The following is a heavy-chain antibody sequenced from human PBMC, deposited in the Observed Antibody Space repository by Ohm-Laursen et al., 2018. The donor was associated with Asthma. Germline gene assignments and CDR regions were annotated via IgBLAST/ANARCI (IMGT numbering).Heavy chain of an antibody. J-gene: IGHJ5*02. V-gene: IGHV3-21*01. D-gene: IGHD6-19*01. CDR2: ISSSSSYI. Sequence: GPLRLSCAASGFTFSSYSMNWVRQAPGKGLEWVSSISSSSSYIYYADSVKGRFTISRDNAKNSLYLQMNSLRAEDTAVYYCARVGYSSGWHWFDPWGQGTLVTVSS. CDR3: ARVGYSSGWHWFDP. CDR1: GFTFSSYS.